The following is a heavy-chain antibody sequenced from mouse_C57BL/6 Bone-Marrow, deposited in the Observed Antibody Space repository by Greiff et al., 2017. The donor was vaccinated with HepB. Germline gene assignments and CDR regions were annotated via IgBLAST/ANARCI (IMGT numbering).Heavy chain of an antibody. V-gene: IGHV1-69*01. Sequence: VQLQQPGAELVMPGASVKLSCKASGYTFTSYWMHWVKQRPGQGLEWIGKIDPSDSYTNYNQKFKGKSTLTVDKSSSTAYMQLSSLTSEDSAVYYCPKGKDYWGQGTTLTVSS. CDR2: IDPSDSYT. CDR3: PKGKDY. D-gene: IGHD2-1*01. J-gene: IGHJ2*01. CDR1: GYTFTSYW.